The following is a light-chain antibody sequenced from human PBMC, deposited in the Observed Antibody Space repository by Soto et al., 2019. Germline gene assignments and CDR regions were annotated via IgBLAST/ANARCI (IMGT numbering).Light chain of an antibody. J-gene: IGKJ1*01. Sequence: EVVLTQSPGTLSLSPGERATLSCRASQRIGSNYLAWFQLRPGQPPRLLIYSAYNRNTGVPDRFNGSGSGTDFTLTIARLEPEDSAVYSCQQYNDAPWTFGQGTKVEIK. CDR2: SAY. CDR1: QRIGSNY. V-gene: IGKV3-20*01. CDR3: QQYNDAPWT.